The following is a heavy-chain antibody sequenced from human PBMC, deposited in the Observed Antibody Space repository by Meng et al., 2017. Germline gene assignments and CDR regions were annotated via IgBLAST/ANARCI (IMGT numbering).Heavy chain of an antibody. J-gene: IGHJ4*02. CDR2: IYSGGST. Sequence: LSRTCAASGFTVSSNYMSWVRQAPGKGLEWVSVIYSGGSTYYADSVKGRFTIPRGNSKSTLYLQMNSLRAEDTAVYYCARRDYGDYAGSGYWGQGTLVTVSS. D-gene: IGHD4-17*01. CDR3: ARRDYGDYAGSGY. V-gene: IGHV3-66*02. CDR1: GFTVSSNY.